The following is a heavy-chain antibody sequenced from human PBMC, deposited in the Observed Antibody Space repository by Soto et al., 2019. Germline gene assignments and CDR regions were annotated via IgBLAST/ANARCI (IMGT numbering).Heavy chain of an antibody. J-gene: IGHJ4*02. D-gene: IGHD2-2*01. CDR1: GGSISSGGYY. V-gene: IGHV4-31*03. CDR2: IYYSGST. Sequence: SETLSLTCTVSGGSISSGGYYWSWIRQHPGKGLEWIGYIYYSGSTYYNPSLKSRVTISVDTSKNQFSLKLSSVTAADTAVYYCARDRSSTSYFDYWGQGTLVTVSS. CDR3: ARDRSSTSYFDY.